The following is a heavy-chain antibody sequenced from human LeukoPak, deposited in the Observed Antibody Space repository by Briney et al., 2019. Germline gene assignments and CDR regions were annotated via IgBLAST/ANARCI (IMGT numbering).Heavy chain of an antibody. Sequence: GESLKISCKGSGYSFTSYWISWVGQMPGKGLEWMGIIYPGDSDTRYSLSFQGQVTISADKSISTAYLQWSSLKASDTAMYYCASAYGSGSYLWRDAFDIWGQGTMVTVSS. CDR1: GYSFTSYW. J-gene: IGHJ3*02. CDR3: ASAYGSGSYLWRDAFDI. CDR2: IYPGDSDT. V-gene: IGHV5-51*01. D-gene: IGHD3-10*01.